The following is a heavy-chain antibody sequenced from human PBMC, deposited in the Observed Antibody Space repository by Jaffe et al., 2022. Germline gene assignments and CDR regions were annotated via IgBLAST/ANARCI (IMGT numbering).Heavy chain of an antibody. J-gene: IGHJ3*02. V-gene: IGHV4-34*01. D-gene: IGHD4-17*01. CDR3: ARGRWSWYGDYDRYPISAFDI. Sequence: QVQLQQWGAGLLKPSETLSLTCAVYGGSFSGYYWSWIRQPPGKGLEWIGEINHSGSTNYNPSLKSRVTISVDTSKNQFSLKLSSVTAADTAVYYCARGRWSWYGDYDRYPISAFDIWGQGTMVTVSS. CDR1: GGSFSGYY. CDR2: INHSGST.